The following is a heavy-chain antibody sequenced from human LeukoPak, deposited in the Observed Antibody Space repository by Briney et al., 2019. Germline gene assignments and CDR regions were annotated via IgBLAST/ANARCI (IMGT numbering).Heavy chain of an antibody. Sequence: ASVKVSCKASGYSFSSYGISWVRQAPGQGLGWRTWISGNNGNTDFAKNFQGRVTMTTDTSTTTVYMELSSLQSDHTAVYFCARGGRDSSSWFFDYWGQGTLVTVSS. CDR1: GYSFSSYG. D-gene: IGHD6-13*01. J-gene: IGHJ4*02. V-gene: IGHV1-18*01. CDR2: ISGNNGNT. CDR3: ARGGRDSSSWFFDY.